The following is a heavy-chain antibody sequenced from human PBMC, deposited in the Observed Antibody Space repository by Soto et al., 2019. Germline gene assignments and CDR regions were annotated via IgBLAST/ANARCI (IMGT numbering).Heavy chain of an antibody. V-gene: IGHV4-39*01. Sequence: SETLSLTCSVSSGSISSSGYYWDWIRQPPGKGLEWIGSIDRSATTYYNPSLKGRVTMSVDTSKNQFFLRLTSVSAADTAVYYCARQVSYSDSLRNYFDKWGQGTLVTVSS. D-gene: IGHD3-3*01. CDR3: ARQVSYSDSLRNYFDK. CDR2: IDRSATT. J-gene: IGHJ4*02. CDR1: SGSISSSGYY.